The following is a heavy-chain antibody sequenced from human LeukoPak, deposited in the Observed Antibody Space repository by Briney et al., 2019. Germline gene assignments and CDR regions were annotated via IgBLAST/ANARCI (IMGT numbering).Heavy chain of an antibody. CDR2: IYYSGST. D-gene: IGHD6-13*01. J-gene: IGHJ4*02. CDR1: GGSISSSSYY. V-gene: IGHV4-39*07. Sequence: SSETLSLTCTVSGGSISSSSYYWGWISQPPRKGLEWIGSIYYSGSTYYNPSLKSRVTISVDTSKNQFSLKLSSVTAADTAVYYCARGDGSWPDYWGQGTLVTVSS. CDR3: ARGDGSWPDY.